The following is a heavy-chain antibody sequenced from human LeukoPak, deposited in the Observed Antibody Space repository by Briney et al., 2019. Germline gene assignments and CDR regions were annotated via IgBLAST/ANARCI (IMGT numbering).Heavy chain of an antibody. CDR3: ARLSRDMSSSFDY. CDR2: IWYDGNPK. CDR1: GFTFSSYA. Sequence: GGSLRLSCAASGFTFSSYAMHWVRQAPGKGLEWVALIWYDGNPKYYADSVEGRFTISRDNSKNTLYLQMNSLRAEDTAVYYCARLSRDMSSSFDYWGQGTLVTVSS. D-gene: IGHD2-15*01. V-gene: IGHV3-33*01. J-gene: IGHJ4*02.